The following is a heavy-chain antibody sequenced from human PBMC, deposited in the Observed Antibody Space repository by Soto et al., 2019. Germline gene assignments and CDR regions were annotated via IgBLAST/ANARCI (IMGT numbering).Heavy chain of an antibody. Sequence: VASVRVSCKASGGTFSSYAISWVRQAPGQGLEWMGGIIPIFGTANYAQKFQGRVTITADESTSTAYMELSSLRSEDTAVYYCASPRGGLRYFDWLFDYWGQGTLVTVSS. CDR1: GGTFSSYA. J-gene: IGHJ4*01. CDR3: ASPRGGLRYFDWLFDY. CDR2: IIPIFGTA. V-gene: IGHV1-69*13. D-gene: IGHD3-9*01.